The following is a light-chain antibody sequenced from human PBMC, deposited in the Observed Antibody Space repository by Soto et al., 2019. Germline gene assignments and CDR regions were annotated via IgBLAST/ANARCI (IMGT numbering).Light chain of an antibody. CDR2: DAS. CDR1: QIISSW. CDR3: QQYNSYPRT. Sequence: DIQMTQSPSTLSASVGDRVTITCRASQIISSWLAWYQQKPGKAPKLLIYDASSLESGVPSRFSGSVSGTEFTLTISSLQPDDFATYYCQQYNSYPRTFGQGTKVEIK. J-gene: IGKJ1*01. V-gene: IGKV1-5*01.